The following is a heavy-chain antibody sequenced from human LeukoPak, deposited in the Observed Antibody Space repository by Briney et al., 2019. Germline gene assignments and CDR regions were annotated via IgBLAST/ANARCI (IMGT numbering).Heavy chain of an antibody. V-gene: IGHV1-18*01. Sequence: ASVKVSCKASGYTFTTYGISWVRQGPGQGLEWMGWISAYNGNTKYAQNLQGRVSMTTDTSTSTAYMELSRLRSDDTAVYYCARDDHPGFDYWGQGTLVTVSS. CDR2: ISAYNGNT. CDR3: ARDDHPGFDY. CDR1: GYTFTTYG. J-gene: IGHJ4*02.